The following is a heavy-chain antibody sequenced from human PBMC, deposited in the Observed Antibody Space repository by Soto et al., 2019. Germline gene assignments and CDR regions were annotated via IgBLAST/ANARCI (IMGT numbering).Heavy chain of an antibody. CDR3: VRFSGVPLPHYYGMDV. J-gene: IGHJ6*02. CDR2: IGISGDT. Sequence: GGSLRLSCAASGFNFRSYDMHWVRQSTGKGLEWVSGIGISGDTFYLGSVKGRFTISRENAKNSLNLQMNDLRVGDTAVYYCVRFSGVPLPHYYGMDVWGQGTTVTVSS. CDR1: GFNFRSYD. D-gene: IGHD3-10*01. V-gene: IGHV3-13*01.